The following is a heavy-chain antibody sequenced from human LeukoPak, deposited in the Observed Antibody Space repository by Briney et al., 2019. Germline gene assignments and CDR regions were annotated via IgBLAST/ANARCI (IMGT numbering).Heavy chain of an antibody. J-gene: IGHJ5*02. CDR1: GFTFSNYD. CDR3: AKLTNSWFDP. D-gene: IGHD2-2*01. Sequence: GGSLRLSCAASGFTFSNYDMPWVRQAPGKGLEWVTFILYDGSNEYYADSVKGRFTISRDNSKNTLYLQMNSLRAEDTAVYHCAKLTNSWFDPWGQGTLVAVSS. CDR2: ILYDGSNE. V-gene: IGHV3-30*02.